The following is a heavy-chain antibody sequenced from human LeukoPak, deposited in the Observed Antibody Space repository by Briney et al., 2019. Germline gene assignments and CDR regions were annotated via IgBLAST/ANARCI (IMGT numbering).Heavy chain of an antibody. J-gene: IGHJ3*02. CDR2: IIPIFGTA. Sequence: ASVKVSCKASGGTFSSYAISWVRQATGQGLEWMGGIIPIFGTANYAQKFQGRVTITADESTSTAYMELSSLRSEDTAVYYCARDRMSSCSGGSCYPGIDAFDIWGQGTMVTVSS. D-gene: IGHD2-15*01. V-gene: IGHV1-69*13. CDR1: GGTFSSYA. CDR3: ARDRMSSCSGGSCYPGIDAFDI.